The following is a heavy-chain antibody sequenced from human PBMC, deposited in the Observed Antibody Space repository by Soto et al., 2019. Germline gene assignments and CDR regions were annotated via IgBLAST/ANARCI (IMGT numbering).Heavy chain of an antibody. D-gene: IGHD3-22*01. J-gene: IGHJ6*02. CDR2: ISAYNGNT. V-gene: IGHV1-18*01. CDR3: ARDLRLYYESSRYYYYYDMVD. CDR1: GAPFSIYA. Sequence: ASVKVSSEASGAPFSIYAISRVRQATGQGLEWMGWISAYNGNTNYAQKLQCRVTMAIDTSMITAYMELSSQRSEDTAGYYCARDLRLYYESSRYYYYYDMVDVDQGATETVSS.